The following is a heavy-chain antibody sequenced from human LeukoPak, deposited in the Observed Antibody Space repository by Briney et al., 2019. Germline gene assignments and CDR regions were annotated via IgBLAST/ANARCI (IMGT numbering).Heavy chain of an antibody. D-gene: IGHD5-24*01. V-gene: IGHV5-51*01. Sequence: GESLKISRKGSGYSLTSYWSGWVRQMPGQRLGWMGILDAGDSDTRYSPSFQGQVTISADKSISTAYLQWSRLKASDTAMYYCARLKDGYNILDYWGQGTLVTVSS. J-gene: IGHJ4*02. CDR1: GYSLTSYW. CDR2: LDAGDSDT. CDR3: ARLKDGYNILDY.